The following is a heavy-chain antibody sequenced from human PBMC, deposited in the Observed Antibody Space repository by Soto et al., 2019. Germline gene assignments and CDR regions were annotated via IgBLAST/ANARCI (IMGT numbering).Heavy chain of an antibody. D-gene: IGHD2-2*01. CDR2: ISGSGGST. J-gene: IGHJ5*02. V-gene: IGHV3-23*01. Sequence: GGSLRLSCAASGFTFSSYAMSWVRQAPGKGLEWVSAISGSGGSTYYADSVKGRFTISRDNSKNTLYLQVNSLRAEATAVYYCAKDFRASSTSRNWFDPWGQGTLVTVSS. CDR3: AKDFRASSTSRNWFDP. CDR1: GFTFSSYA.